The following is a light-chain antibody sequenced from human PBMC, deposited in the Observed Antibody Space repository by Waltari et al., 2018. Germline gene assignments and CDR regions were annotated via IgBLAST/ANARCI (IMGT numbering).Light chain of an antibody. Sequence: FMLTQPHSGSESPGKTVTISCTRSSGNIATNYVQWYQQRPGSAPTKVIYEDNQRPSGVPDRFSGSIDSSSNSASLIISGLKAEDEADYYCQSFDSSHVVFGGGTKLTVL. CDR2: EDN. CDR1: SGNIATNY. J-gene: IGLJ2*01. V-gene: IGLV6-57*03. CDR3: QSFDSSHVV.